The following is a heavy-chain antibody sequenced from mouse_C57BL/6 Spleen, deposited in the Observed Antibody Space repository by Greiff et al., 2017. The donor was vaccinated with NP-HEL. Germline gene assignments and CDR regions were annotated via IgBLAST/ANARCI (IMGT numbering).Heavy chain of an antibody. V-gene: IGHV1-80*01. CDR2: IYPGDGDT. CDR1: GYAFSSYW. D-gene: IGHD2-4*01. Sequence: VQLQQSGAELVKPGASVKISCKASGYAFSSYWMNWVKQRPGKGLEWIGQIYPGDGDTNYNGKFKGKATLTADTSSSTAYMQLSSLTSEDSAVYFCARSEGLRRPVAYWGKGTRGTVSA. J-gene: IGHJ3*01. CDR3: ARSEGLRRPVAY.